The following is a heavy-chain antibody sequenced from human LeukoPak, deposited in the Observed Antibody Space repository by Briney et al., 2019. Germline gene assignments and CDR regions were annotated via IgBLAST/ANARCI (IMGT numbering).Heavy chain of an antibody. CDR3: ARHDVSSDIVVVPAAMPIDY. CDR1: GYSFTSYW. V-gene: IGHV5-51*01. D-gene: IGHD2-2*01. CDR2: IYPGDSDT. Sequence: GESLKISCKGSGYSFTSYWIGWVRQMPGKGLEWMGIIYPGDSDTRYSSSFQGQVTISADKSISTAYLQWSSLKASDTAMYYCARHDVSSDIVVVPAAMPIDYWGQGTLVTVSS. J-gene: IGHJ4*02.